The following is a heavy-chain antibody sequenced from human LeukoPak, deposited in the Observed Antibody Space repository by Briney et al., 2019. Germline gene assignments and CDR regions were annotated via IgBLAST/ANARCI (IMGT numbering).Heavy chain of an antibody. Sequence: PGGSLRLSCAASGFTFSSYAMHWVRQAPGKGLEWVAVISYDGSNKYYADSVKGRFTISRDNSKNTLYLQMNSLRAEDTAVYYCARDWGYGSGRPGVGFDYWGQGTLVTVSS. V-gene: IGHV3-30*04. CDR3: ARDWGYGSGRPGVGFDY. J-gene: IGHJ4*02. CDR2: ISYDGSNK. D-gene: IGHD3-10*01. CDR1: GFTFSSYA.